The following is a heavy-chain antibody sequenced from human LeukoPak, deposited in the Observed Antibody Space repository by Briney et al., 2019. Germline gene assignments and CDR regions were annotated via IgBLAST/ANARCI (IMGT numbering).Heavy chain of an antibody. D-gene: IGHD6-19*01. CDR1: GFVFSGYW. V-gene: IGHV3-23*01. CDR3: AIGRASGWYEFDY. CDR2: ISGSGGST. J-gene: IGHJ4*02. Sequence: GGSLRLSCAASGFVFSGYWMSWVRQAPGKGLEWVSAISGSGGSTYYADSVKGRFTISRDNSKNTLYLQMNSLRAEDTAVYYCAIGRASGWYEFDYWGQGTLVTVSS.